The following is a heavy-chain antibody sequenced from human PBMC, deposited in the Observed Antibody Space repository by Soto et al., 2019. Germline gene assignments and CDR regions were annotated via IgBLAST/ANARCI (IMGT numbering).Heavy chain of an antibody. Sequence: SQTLSLTCVISGNNVSTNSAGWNWIRQSPSRGLEWLGRTYYRSKWNNDYAASVKGRINVNPDTSKNQFSLHLNSVTPEDTGVYYCARNSWRAPPAFDFWGPGIQVTVSS. D-gene: IGHD1-1*01. J-gene: IGHJ4*02. V-gene: IGHV6-1*01. CDR1: GNNVSTNSAG. CDR3: ARNSWRAPPAFDF. CDR2: TYYRSKWNN.